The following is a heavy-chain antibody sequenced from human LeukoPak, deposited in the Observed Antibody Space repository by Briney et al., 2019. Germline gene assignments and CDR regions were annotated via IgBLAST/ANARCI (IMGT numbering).Heavy chain of an antibody. CDR2: ISGSGGSK. CDR3: AKAYYGGNFNDAFDI. J-gene: IGHJ3*02. D-gene: IGHD4-23*01. Sequence: GGSLRLSCAASGFTFSSYAMSWVRQAPGKGLEWVSAISGSGGSKYYADSVKGRFTISRDNSKNTLYLQMNSLRAEDTAVYYCAKAYYGGNFNDAFDIWGQGTMVTVSS. V-gene: IGHV3-23*01. CDR1: GFTFSSYA.